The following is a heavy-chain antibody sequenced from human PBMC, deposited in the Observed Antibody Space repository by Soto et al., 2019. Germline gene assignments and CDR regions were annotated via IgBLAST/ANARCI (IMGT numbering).Heavy chain of an antibody. CDR3: SRILLYGYDFDY. V-gene: IGHV2-26*02. J-gene: IGHJ4*02. CDR1: GFSLSRADVG. CDR2: IFSNDEK. Sequence: QVTFKESGPVLVKPTETLTLTCTVSGFSLSRADVGVSWIRQPPGKALEWLAHIFSNDEKSYSTSLKSSLTISKDTSKSQVVLMMTNVDPVDTATYYCSRILLYGYDFDYWGQGTLVTVSS. D-gene: IGHD5-12*01.